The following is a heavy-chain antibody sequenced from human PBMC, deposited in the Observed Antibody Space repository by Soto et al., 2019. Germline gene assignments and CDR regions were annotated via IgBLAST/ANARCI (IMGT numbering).Heavy chain of an antibody. J-gene: IGHJ4*02. CDR2: IIPIFGTA. Sequence: GASVKVSCKASGGTFSSYAISWVRQAPGQGLEWMGGIIPIFGTANYAQKFQGRVTITADESTSTAYMELSSLRSEDTAVYYCARFALQPLEDDYWGQGTLVTVSS. CDR3: ARFALQPLEDDY. D-gene: IGHD6-13*01. CDR1: GGTFSSYA. V-gene: IGHV1-69*13.